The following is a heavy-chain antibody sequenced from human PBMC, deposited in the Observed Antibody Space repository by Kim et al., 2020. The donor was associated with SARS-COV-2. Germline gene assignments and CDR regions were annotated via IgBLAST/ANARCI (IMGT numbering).Heavy chain of an antibody. J-gene: IGHJ4*02. Sequence: AQQFQGTVTMTRDTSTNTVYMGLSSLRSDDTAVYYCAREPAGYYYKDYWGQGTLVTVSA. CDR3: AREPAGYYYKDY. D-gene: IGHD3-10*01. V-gene: IGHV1-46*01.